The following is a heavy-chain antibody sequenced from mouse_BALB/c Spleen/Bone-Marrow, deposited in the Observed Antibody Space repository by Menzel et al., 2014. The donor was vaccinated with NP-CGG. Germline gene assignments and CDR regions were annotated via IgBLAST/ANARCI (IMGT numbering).Heavy chain of an antibody. CDR2: IYPGDGDT. CDR1: GYVFSTSW. CDR3: ARRRTLITSVVEYFDV. D-gene: IGHD1-1*02. J-gene: IGHJ1*01. Sequence: QLQQSGPELVKPGASVKISCRASGYVFSTSWMNWVKQRPGQGLEWIGRIYPGDGDTNYNGKFKGKATLTADESSSXAYMQISSLTSVDSAVYFCARRRTLITSVVEYFDVWGAGTTVTVSS. V-gene: IGHV1-82*01.